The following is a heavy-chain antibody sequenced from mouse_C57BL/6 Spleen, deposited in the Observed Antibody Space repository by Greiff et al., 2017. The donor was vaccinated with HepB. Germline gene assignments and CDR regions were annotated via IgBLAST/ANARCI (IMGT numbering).Heavy chain of an antibody. D-gene: IGHD2-1*01. Sequence: EVNLVESGGGLVQPGGSLSLSCAASGFTFTDYYMSWVRQPPGKALEWLGFIRNKANGYTTEYSASVKGRFTISRDNSQSILYLQMNALRAEDSATYYCARQLYYPDYWGQGTTLTVSS. CDR2: IRNKANGYTT. J-gene: IGHJ2*01. CDR3: ARQLYYPDY. CDR1: GFTFTDYY. V-gene: IGHV7-3*01.